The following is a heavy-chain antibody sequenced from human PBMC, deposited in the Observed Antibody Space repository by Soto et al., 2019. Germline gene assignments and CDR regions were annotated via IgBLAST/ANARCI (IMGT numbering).Heavy chain of an antibody. J-gene: IGHJ4*02. Sequence: SETLSLTCIVSGGSISSYYWSWIRQPPGKGLEWIGYFYYSGNTNYNPSLKSRVTISVDTSKNQLSLKLSSVTAADTAVYYCARVAVDRRVGYWGQGTLVTVSS. CDR2: FYYSGNT. D-gene: IGHD6-19*01. V-gene: IGHV4-59*12. CDR3: ARVAVDRRVGY. CDR1: GGSISSYY.